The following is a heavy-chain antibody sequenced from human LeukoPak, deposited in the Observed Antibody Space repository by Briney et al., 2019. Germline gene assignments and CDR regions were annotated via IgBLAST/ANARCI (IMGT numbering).Heavy chain of an antibody. CDR3: ARVGMVRGVISNWFDP. Sequence: SQTLSLTCTVSGGSISSGSYYWSWIRQPAGKGLEWIGRIYTSGSTNYNPSLKSRVTISVDTSKNQFSLKLSSVTAADTAVYYCARVGMVRGVISNWFDPWGQGTLVTVSS. J-gene: IGHJ5*02. CDR2: IYTSGST. CDR1: GGSISSGSYY. V-gene: IGHV4-61*02. D-gene: IGHD3-10*01.